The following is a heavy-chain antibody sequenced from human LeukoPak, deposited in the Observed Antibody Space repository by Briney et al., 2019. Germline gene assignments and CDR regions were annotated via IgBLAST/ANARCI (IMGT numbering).Heavy chain of an antibody. D-gene: IGHD3-16*01. CDR2: FYNRGRS. Sequence: SETLSLTCTVSDGSISDYYRGWIRQPPGKGLKWIGYFYNRGRSTYNPSLKSRVTISADTSKNHFSLKLNSVTTADTAVYYCTRGAGWLIDYWGQGTLVTVSS. CDR1: DGSISDYY. J-gene: IGHJ4*02. V-gene: IGHV4-59*01. CDR3: TRGAGWLIDY.